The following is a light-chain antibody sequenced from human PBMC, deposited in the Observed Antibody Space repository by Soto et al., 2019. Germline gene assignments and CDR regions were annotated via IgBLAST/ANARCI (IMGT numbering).Light chain of an antibody. CDR2: GAS. CDR3: QQYNKGIPK. J-gene: IGKJ1*01. CDR1: RSLXNN. Sequence: IVLTQSPGTLSLSPGESATLSCRASRSLXNNFAWDQERPGQAPRLLXAGASTRVTGSPARLSGSGSGTEFTLTISSLHSEDFGVYYFQQYNKGIPKVGQGTKVDIK. V-gene: IGKV3-15*01.